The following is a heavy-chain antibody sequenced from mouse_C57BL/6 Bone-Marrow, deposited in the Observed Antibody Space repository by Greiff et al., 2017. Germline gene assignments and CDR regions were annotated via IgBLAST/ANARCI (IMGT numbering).Heavy chain of an antibody. CDR3: ARHERYYDYEGYFDY. Sequence: VQLQQSGAELVKPGASVKMSCKASGYIFTEYTIHWVKQRSGQGLEWIGWVYPGSGSIKYNERFKDKATFTADKSSNTVDMELSRLTSEDSAVYFCARHERYYDYEGYFDYWGQGTTLTVSS. J-gene: IGHJ2*01. D-gene: IGHD2-4*01. V-gene: IGHV1-62-2*01. CDR1: GYIFTEYT. CDR2: VYPGSGSI.